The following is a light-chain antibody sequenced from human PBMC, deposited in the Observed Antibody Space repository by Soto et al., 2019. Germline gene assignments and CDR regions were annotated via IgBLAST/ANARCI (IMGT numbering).Light chain of an antibody. CDR2: GAS. J-gene: IGKJ1*01. V-gene: IGKV3-20*01. Sequence: EIVLTQSPGTLSLSPGEGATLSCRASQSVGGTFLAWYQQKGGQAPRLLIHGASNRATGIPDRFSGSGSGTDFTLTISRLEPEDFAVYYCQQSGGSPRTFGQGTKVEVK. CDR1: QSVGGTF. CDR3: QQSGGSPRT.